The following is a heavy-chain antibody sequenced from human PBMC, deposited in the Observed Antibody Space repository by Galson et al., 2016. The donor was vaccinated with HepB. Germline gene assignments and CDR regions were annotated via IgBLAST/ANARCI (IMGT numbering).Heavy chain of an antibody. Sequence: SVKVSCKASGFIFTSSAMQWVRQARGQRLEWIGRIVVGSGKTNYAQKFQERVTITRGMSTTTASLELTSLRSEDAAVYYCAASPNSHYSHMEVWGQGALVTVSS. J-gene: IGHJ4*02. CDR2: IVVGSGKT. CDR3: AASPNSHYSHMEV. CDR1: GFIFTSSA. D-gene: IGHD2-21*01. V-gene: IGHV1-58*02.